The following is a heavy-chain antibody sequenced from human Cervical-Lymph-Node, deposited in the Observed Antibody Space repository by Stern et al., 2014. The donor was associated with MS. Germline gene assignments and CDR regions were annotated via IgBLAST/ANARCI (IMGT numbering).Heavy chain of an antibody. CDR1: GFSFSRYA. CDR3: ASAYSSSHYYFDY. D-gene: IGHD6-13*01. CDR2: IWYDGSNP. J-gene: IGHJ4*02. Sequence: VQLVESGGGVVQPGRSLRLSCAASGFSFSRYAMHWVRQAPGQGLEWAALIWYDGSNPYYADSVTGRFPISRDNFKNTLYLQMNSLRAEDTAVYYCASAYSSSHYYFDYWGQGTLVTVSS. V-gene: IGHV3-33*01.